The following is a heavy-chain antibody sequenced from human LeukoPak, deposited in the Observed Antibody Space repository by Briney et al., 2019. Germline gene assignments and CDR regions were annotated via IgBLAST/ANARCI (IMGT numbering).Heavy chain of an antibody. J-gene: IGHJ4*02. CDR2: IYYSGST. D-gene: IGHD1-26*01. CDR1: GGSISSSSYY. CDR3: ARVPKYSYGYFDF. Sequence: SETLSLTCTVSGGSISSSSYYWGWIRQPPGKGLEWIGSIYYSGSTYYNPSLKSRVTISVDTSKNQFSLKLSSVTAADTAVYYCARVPKYSYGYFDFWGQGTPVTVSS. V-gene: IGHV4-39*01.